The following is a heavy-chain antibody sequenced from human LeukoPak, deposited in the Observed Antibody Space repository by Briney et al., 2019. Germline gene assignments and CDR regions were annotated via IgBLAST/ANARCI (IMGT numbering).Heavy chain of an antibody. V-gene: IGHV4-34*01. CDR2: INHSGST. D-gene: IGHD2-2*01. Sequence: SETLSLTCAVYGGSFSGYYWSWIRQPPGKGLEWIGEINHSGSTNYNPSLKSRVTISVDTSKNQFSLKLSSVTAADTAVYYCAGGRGYCSSTSCYTDYWGQGTLVTVSS. CDR1: GGSFSGYY. J-gene: IGHJ4*02. CDR3: AGGRGYCSSTSCYTDY.